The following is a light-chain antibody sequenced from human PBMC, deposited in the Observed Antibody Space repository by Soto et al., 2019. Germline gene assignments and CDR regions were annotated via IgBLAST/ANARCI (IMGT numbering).Light chain of an antibody. V-gene: IGKV3-11*01. CDR1: QSVSINY. CDR3: QQRSNWPRT. CDR2: DAS. J-gene: IGKJ2*01. Sequence: EMVLTQSPGTLSLSPGERATLSCRASQSVSINYLAWYRQKPGQAPRLLIYDASNRATGIPARFSGSGSGTDFTLTISSLEPEDFAVYYCQQRSNWPRTFGQGTKVDIK.